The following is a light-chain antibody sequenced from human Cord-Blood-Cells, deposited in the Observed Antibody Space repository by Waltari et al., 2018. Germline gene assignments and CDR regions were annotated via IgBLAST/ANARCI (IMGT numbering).Light chain of an antibody. CDR1: QSISSY. J-gene: IGKJ2*01. CDR3: QQSYSTPYT. Sequence: DLKMSQYPSSLSESVVDRVSITCRSSQSISSYLYRYQQKPGKPAKHLIYDASSLQSGFPSRFSGSGSGTDVTLTISSLQPEDFATYYCQQSYSTPYTFGQGTKLDFK. V-gene: IGKV1-39*01. CDR2: DAS.